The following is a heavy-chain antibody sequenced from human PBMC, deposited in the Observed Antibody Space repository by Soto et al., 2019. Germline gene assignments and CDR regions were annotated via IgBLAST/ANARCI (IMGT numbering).Heavy chain of an antibody. J-gene: IGHJ4*02. CDR2: IYYSGST. Sequence: SETLSLTCAVSGGSISSGGYSWSWIRQPPGKGLEWIGCIYYSGSTYYNPSLKSRVTISVDTSKSQFSLKLSSVTAADTAVYYCARQRIVVVITDFDYWGQGTLVTSPQ. D-gene: IGHD3-22*01. CDR3: ARQRIVVVITDFDY. V-gene: IGHV4-30-2*03. CDR1: GGSISSGGYS.